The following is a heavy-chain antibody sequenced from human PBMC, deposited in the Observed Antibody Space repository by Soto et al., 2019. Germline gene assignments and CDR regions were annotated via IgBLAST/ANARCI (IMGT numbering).Heavy chain of an antibody. D-gene: IGHD3-22*01. CDR2: LTPISGAA. J-gene: IGHJ4*02. CDR3: ARHRLFYDSGSHSYVPYYFEN. V-gene: IGHV1-69*01. CDR1: GGSFNGYA. Sequence: QVQLVQSGAEVKKPGSSVKVSCKASGGSFNGYAVSWVRQAPGGGLEWMGGLTPISGAATYAKNFQGRASVTADGSTTTAYLDLTSLTSEDTAIYFCARHRLFYDSGSHSYVPYYFENWGQGTLVSVSS.